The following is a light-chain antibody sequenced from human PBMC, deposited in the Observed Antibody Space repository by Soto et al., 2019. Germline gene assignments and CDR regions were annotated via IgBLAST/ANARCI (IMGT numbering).Light chain of an antibody. CDR1: QSVSGF. CDR2: GAS. CDR3: QQYGSSGT. Sequence: EIVFTQSPATLSLTPGERATLSFRASQSVSGFLGWYQQKPGQAPRLLIYGASNRATGIPDRFSGSGSGTDFTLTISRLEPEDFAVYYCQQYGSSGTFGQGTKVDIK. J-gene: IGKJ1*01. V-gene: IGKV3-20*01.